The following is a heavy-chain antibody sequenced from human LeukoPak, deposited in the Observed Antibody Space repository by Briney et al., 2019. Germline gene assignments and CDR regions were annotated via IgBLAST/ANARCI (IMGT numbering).Heavy chain of an antibody. Sequence: GGSLRLSCAASGFTFSSYGMSWVRQAPGKGLEWVSYISSSSSTIYYAPSVKGRFTISRDNAKNSLYLQMNRLRAEDTAVYYCARVGEYSSSPIVYYWGQGTLVTVSS. CDR2: ISSSSSTI. D-gene: IGHD6-6*01. J-gene: IGHJ4*02. V-gene: IGHV3-48*04. CDR1: GFTFSSYG. CDR3: ARVGEYSSSPIVYY.